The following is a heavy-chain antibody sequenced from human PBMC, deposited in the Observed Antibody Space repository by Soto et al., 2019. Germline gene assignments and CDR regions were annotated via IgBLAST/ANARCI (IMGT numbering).Heavy chain of an antibody. CDR2: ISYDGSNK. CDR3: AKDAALGSHSLGYYYYQLAV. CDR1: EYCFSRYG. V-gene: IGHV3-30*18. J-gene: IGHJ6*03. Sequence: GRYLGISCADYEYCFSRYGMHCVRQAPGKGLEWVAVISYDGSNKYYADSVKGRFTISRDNSKNTLYLQMNSLRAEDTAVYYCAKDAALGSHSLGYYYYQLAVSAKGTTVTVSS. D-gene: IGHD6-13*01.